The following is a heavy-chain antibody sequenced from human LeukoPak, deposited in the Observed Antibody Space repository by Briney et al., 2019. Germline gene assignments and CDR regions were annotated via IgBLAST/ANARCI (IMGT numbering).Heavy chain of an antibody. CDR3: AREDVVPAATFDY. CDR2: ISAYNGNT. V-gene: IGHV1-18*01. J-gene: IGHJ4*02. CDR1: GYTFTSYG. Sequence: ASVKVSCKASGYTFTSYGISWVRQAPGQGLEWMGWISAYNGNTNYAQKLQGRVTMTRDMSTSTVYMELSSLRSEDTAVYYCAREDVVPAATFDYWGQGTLVTVSS. D-gene: IGHD2-2*01.